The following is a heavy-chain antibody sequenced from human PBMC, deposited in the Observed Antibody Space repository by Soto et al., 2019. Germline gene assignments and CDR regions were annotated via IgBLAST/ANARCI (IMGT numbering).Heavy chain of an antibody. D-gene: IGHD4-17*01. CDR1: GFTFSNYA. CDR3: ASTVTTDGYAFDI. V-gene: IGHV3-23*01. J-gene: IGHJ3*02. CDR2: VSATAGTT. Sequence: GGSLRLSCAASGFTFSNYAMSWVRQAPGKGLEWVSLVSATAGTTYYTDSVKGRFTISRDNAKNSLYLQMNSLRAEDTAVYYCASTVTTDGYAFDIWGQGTMVTVSS.